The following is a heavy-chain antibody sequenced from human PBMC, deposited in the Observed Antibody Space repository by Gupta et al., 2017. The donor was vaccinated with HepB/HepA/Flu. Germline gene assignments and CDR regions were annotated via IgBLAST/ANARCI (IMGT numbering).Heavy chain of an antibody. J-gene: IGHJ6*03. CDR1: GFPVNSNF. V-gene: IGHV3-53*01. CDR3: ARGQSDYSYYMDV. CDR2: IYRGNIT. Sequence: DVQLVESGGGLIQPGGSLRLSCAASGFPVNSNFMSWVRQAPGKGLEWVSVIYRGNITYYTDSVKGRFTISGDNSKNTRYLQMNSLTAEDTAVYYCARGQSDYSYYMDVWGKGTTVTVSS.